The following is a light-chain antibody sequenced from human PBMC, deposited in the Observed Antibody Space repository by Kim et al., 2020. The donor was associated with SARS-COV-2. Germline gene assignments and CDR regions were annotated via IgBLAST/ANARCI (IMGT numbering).Light chain of an antibody. CDR1: SSDVGGYNY. CDR3: CSYAGNYRGV. Sequence: LTQPRSVSGSPGQSVTISCTGTSSDVGGYNYVSWYQQHPGKAPKLMIYDVSKRPSGVPDRFSGSKSGNTASLTISGLQAEDEADYYCCSYAGNYRGVFGGGTQLTVL. CDR2: DVS. J-gene: IGLJ3*02. V-gene: IGLV2-11*01.